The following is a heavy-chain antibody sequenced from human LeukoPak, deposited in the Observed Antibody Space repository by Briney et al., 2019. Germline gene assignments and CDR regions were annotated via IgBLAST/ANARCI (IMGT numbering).Heavy chain of an antibody. CDR2: INHSGST. CDR1: GGSFSGYY. D-gene: IGHD5-18*01. CDR3: ARGGYSYGFSY. V-gene: IGHV4-34*01. J-gene: IGHJ4*02. Sequence: SETLSLTCAVYGGSFSGYYWSWIRQPPGKGLEWIGEINHSGSTNYNPSLKSRVTISVNTSKNQFSLKLSSVTAADTAVYYCARGGYSYGFSYWGQGTLVTVSS.